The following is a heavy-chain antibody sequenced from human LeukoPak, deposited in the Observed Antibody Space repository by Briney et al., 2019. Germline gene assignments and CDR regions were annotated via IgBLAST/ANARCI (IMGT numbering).Heavy chain of an antibody. CDR3: TRATGADY. CDR2: INHSGST. J-gene: IGHJ4*02. V-gene: IGHV4-34*01. Sequence: PSETLSLTCAVYGGSFSGYYWSWIRQPPGKGLEWIGEINHSGSTNYSPSLKSRVTISVDTSKNQFALKLSSVTAADTAVYYCTRATGADYWGQGTLVTVSS. CDR1: GGSFSGYY. D-gene: IGHD1-1*01.